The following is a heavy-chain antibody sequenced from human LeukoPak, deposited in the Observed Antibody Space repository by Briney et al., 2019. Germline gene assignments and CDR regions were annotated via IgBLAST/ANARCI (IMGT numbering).Heavy chain of an antibody. CDR1: GGSISSSSYY. D-gene: IGHD2-2*01. CDR3: ARLKGYCSSTSCQEYYYYYYYMDV. CDR2: IYYSGST. J-gene: IGHJ6*03. Sequence: KPSETLSLTCTVSGGSISSSSYYWGWIRQPPGKGLEWIGSIYYSGSTYYNPSLKSRVTISVDTSKNQFSLKLSSVTAADTAVYYCARLKGYCSSTSCQEYYYYYYYMDVWGKGTTVTVSS. V-gene: IGHV4-39*01.